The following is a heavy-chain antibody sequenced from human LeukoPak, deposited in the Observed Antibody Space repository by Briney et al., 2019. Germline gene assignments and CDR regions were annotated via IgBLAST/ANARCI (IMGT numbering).Heavy chain of an antibody. CDR1: GYTFTSYG. D-gene: IGHD6-13*01. Sequence: ASVKVSCKASGYTFTSYGINWVRQAPGQGLEWMGWISAYNGNTNYAQKLQGRVTMTTDTSTSTAYMELRSLRSDDTAVYYCARVQYSSSRTHLDYWGQGTLVTVSS. J-gene: IGHJ4*02. CDR2: ISAYNGNT. V-gene: IGHV1-18*01. CDR3: ARVQYSSSRTHLDY.